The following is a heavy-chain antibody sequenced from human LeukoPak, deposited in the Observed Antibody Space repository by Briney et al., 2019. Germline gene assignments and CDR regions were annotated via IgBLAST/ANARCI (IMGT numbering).Heavy chain of an antibody. CDR1: GYSFTSYW. J-gene: IGHJ4*02. CDR3: ARGGRQELWDGYKDYFDY. V-gene: IGHV5-51*01. CDR2: IYPGDSDT. D-gene: IGHD5-24*01. Sequence: GESLKISCKGSGYSFTSYWIGWVRQMPGKGLEWMGIIYPGDSDTRYSPSFQGQVTISADKSISTAYLQWSSLKASDTAMYYCARGGRQELWDGYKDYFDYWGQGTLVTVSS.